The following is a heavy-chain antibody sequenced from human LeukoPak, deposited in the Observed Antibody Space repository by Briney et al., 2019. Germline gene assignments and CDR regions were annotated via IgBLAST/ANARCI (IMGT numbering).Heavy chain of an antibody. D-gene: IGHD3-10*01. CDR3: AREGVRESLGDDY. J-gene: IGHJ4*02. CDR1: GGSFSGYY. V-gene: IGHV4-34*01. CDR2: INHSGST. Sequence: PSETLSLTCAVYGGSFSGYYWRWLRQPPGKGLEGVGEINHSGSTNYNPSLKSRVTISVDTSKNQISLKPSSVTAADTAVYYCAREGVRESLGDDYWGQGTLVTVSS.